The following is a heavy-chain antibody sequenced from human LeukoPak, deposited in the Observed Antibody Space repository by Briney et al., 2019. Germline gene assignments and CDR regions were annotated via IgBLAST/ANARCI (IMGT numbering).Heavy chain of an antibody. D-gene: IGHD2-15*01. CDR2: IIPIFGTA. Sequence: SVKVSCKASGGTFSSYAISWVRQAPGQGLEWMGGIIPIFGTANYAQKFQGRVTITADKSTSTAYMELSSLRSEDTAVYYCARAALSCSGGSCYSGYFDYWGQGTLVTVSS. CDR1: GGTFSSYA. CDR3: ARAALSCSGGSCYSGYFDY. J-gene: IGHJ4*02. V-gene: IGHV1-69*06.